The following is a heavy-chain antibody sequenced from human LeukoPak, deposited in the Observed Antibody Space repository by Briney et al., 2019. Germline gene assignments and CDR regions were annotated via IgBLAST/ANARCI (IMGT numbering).Heavy chain of an antibody. D-gene: IGHD1-1*01. Sequence: GESLRLSCAASGFTFSSYCMHWVRQAPGKGLVWISRINSDGSSISYADSVKGRFTISRDNAKNTLYLQMNSLRAEDTAVYYCARVLAGNGFDYWGQGTLVTVSS. CDR3: ARVLAGNGFDY. CDR2: INSDGSSI. J-gene: IGHJ4*02. CDR1: GFTFSSYC. V-gene: IGHV3-74*01.